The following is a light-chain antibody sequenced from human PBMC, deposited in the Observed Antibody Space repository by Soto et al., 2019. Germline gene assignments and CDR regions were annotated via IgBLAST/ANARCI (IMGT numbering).Light chain of an antibody. J-gene: IGLJ1*01. CDR3: QSYGGTLSGSYV. CDR2: GTT. Sequence: QSLLTQPPSLSGAPGQRVTISCPGSSSNIGAGYDVHWYQQLPGTAPKLIIYGTTNRPSGVPDRFSGSKSGTSASLAITGLQAEDEADYYCQSYGGTLSGSYVFGIGTKVTVL. V-gene: IGLV1-40*01. CDR1: SSNIGAGYD.